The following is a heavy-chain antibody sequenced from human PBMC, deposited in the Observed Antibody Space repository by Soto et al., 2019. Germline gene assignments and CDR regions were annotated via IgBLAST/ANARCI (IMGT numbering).Heavy chain of an antibody. J-gene: IGHJ4*02. Sequence: SETLSLTCTVSGGSISSSSYYWGWIRQPPGKGLEWIGNIYYSGSTSYNPSLKSRVTISVDTSKNQVSLKLSSVTAADTAVYYCARSVGRSSGWYFGFDYWGQGTLVTVSS. D-gene: IGHD6-19*01. CDR3: ARSVGRSSGWYFGFDY. V-gene: IGHV4-39*07. CDR1: GGSISSSSYY. CDR2: IYYSGST.